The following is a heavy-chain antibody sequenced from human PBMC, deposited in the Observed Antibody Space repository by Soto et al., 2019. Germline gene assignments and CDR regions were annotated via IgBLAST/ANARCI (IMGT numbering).Heavy chain of an antibody. J-gene: IGHJ3*02. D-gene: IGHD3-16*02. CDR1: GGTFSSYA. CDR3: VRGIDDYVWGSYRYTHVGAFDI. V-gene: IGHV1-69*01. Sequence: QVQLVQSGAEVKKPGSSVKVSCKASGGTFSSYAISWVRQAPGQGLEWMGGIIPIFGTANYAQKFQGRVTITVDETTSTAYMERSSLSSEDTAVYYCVRGIDDYVWGSYRYTHVGAFDIWGQGTMVGVSS. CDR2: IIPIFGTA.